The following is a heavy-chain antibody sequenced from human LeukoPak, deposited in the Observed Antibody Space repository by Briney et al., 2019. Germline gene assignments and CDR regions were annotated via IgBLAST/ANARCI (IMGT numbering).Heavy chain of an antibody. V-gene: IGHV1-46*01. CDR1: GYTFTSYY. Sequence: ASVKVSCKASGYTFTSYYMHWVRQAPGQGLEWMGIINPSGGSTSYAQKFQSRVTMTRDTSTSTVYMELSSLRSEDTAVYYCARGDYDLLTGSYSNFDYWGQGTLVTVSS. CDR3: ARGDYDLLTGSYSNFDY. CDR2: INPSGGST. J-gene: IGHJ4*02. D-gene: IGHD3-9*01.